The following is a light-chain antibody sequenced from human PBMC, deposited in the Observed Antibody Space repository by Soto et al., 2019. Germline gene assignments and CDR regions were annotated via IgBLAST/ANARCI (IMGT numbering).Light chain of an antibody. V-gene: IGKV1-6*01. Sequence: AIQMTQSPSSLSASVGDRVTITCRASQGIRDELGWYQQKAGKAPNLLISAASRLQSGVPSRFSGRGSGTDFTLTISSLQPADFATSYCLQDYDYPRTFGQGTKVELK. CDR1: QGIRDE. CDR2: AAS. CDR3: LQDYDYPRT. J-gene: IGKJ1*01.